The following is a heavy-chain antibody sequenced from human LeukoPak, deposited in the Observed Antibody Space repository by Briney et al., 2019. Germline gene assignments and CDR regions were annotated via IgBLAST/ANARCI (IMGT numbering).Heavy chain of an antibody. CDR1: GGSISSGGYY. Sequence: PSETLSLTCTVSGGSISSGGYYWSWIRQHPGKGLEWIGYIYYSGSTYYNPSLKSRVTISVDTSKNQFSLKLSSVTAADTAVYYCARDTFGGVADAFDIWGQGTMVTVSS. CDR3: ARDTFGGVADAFDI. CDR2: IYYSGST. J-gene: IGHJ3*02. D-gene: IGHD3-16*01. V-gene: IGHV4-31*03.